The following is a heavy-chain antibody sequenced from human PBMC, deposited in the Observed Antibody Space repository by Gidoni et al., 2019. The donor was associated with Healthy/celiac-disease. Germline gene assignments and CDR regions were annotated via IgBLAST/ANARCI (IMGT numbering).Heavy chain of an antibody. CDR1: GFTFSSYA. Sequence: EVQLLESGGGLVQPGGSLRLSCSASGFTFSSYAMSWVRQAPGKGLEWVSAISGSGGSTYYADSVKGRFTISRDNSKNTLYLQMNSLRAEDTAVYYCEALGTNKALLSYWGQGTLVTVSS. D-gene: IGHD1-1*01. CDR2: ISGSGGST. CDR3: EALGTNKALLSY. J-gene: IGHJ4*02. V-gene: IGHV3-23*01.